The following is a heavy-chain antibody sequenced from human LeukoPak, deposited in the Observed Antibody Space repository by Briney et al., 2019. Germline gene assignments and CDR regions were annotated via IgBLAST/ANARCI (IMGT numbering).Heavy chain of an antibody. D-gene: IGHD6-13*01. CDR2: INPNSGGT. CDR1: GYTFTGYY. CDR3: ARVPGYSSSWYYFDY. V-gene: IGHV1-2*02. Sequence: ASVKVSCKASGYTFTGYYMHWVRQAPGQGLEWMGWINPNSGGTNYAQKFQGRVTVTRDTSISTAYMELSRLRSDDTAVYYCARVPGYSSSWYYFDYWGQGTLVTVSS. J-gene: IGHJ4*02.